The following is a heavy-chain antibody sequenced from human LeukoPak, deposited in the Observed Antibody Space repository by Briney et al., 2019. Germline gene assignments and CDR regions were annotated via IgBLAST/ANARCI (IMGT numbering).Heavy chain of an antibody. CDR3: ARGARYCSSTSCYQELSPWNGMDV. J-gene: IGHJ6*02. CDR1: GFTFSDDY. V-gene: IGHV3-72*01. CDR2: TRNKANSYTT. D-gene: IGHD2-2*01. Sequence: GGSLRLSCAASGFTFSDDYMDWVRQAPGKGLEWVGRTRNKANSYTTEYAASVKGRFTISRDDSKNSLYLQMNSLKTEDTAVYYCARGARYCSSTSCYQELSPWNGMDVWGQGTTVTVSS.